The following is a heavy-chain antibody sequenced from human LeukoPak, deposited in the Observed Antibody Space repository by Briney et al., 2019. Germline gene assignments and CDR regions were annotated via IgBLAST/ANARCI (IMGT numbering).Heavy chain of an antibody. CDR1: GFTFSTYG. D-gene: IGHD3-22*01. Sequence: GGSLRLSCAASGFTFSTYGMHCVRQAPGKGLEWVAVISDDGSNKYYADSVKGRFTISRDDSESIAYLQMNSLKTEDTAVYYCTRGDYYDSGGYYFLFDYWGQGTLVAVSS. CDR3: TRGDYYDSGGYYFLFDY. V-gene: IGHV3-33*05. CDR2: ISDDGSNK. J-gene: IGHJ4*02.